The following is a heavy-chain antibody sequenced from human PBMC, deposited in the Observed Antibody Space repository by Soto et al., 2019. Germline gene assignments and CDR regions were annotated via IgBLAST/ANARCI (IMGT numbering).Heavy chain of an antibody. Sequence: PGGSLRLSCAASGFTFSDYYIAWIRQAPGKGLEWISYISSTGIYKRYADSVKGRFTIARDNANNSLVLQMNSLRADVTAVYYCVRDLYGSGTSLRGWFDPWGQGTLVTVSS. J-gene: IGHJ5*02. D-gene: IGHD3-10*01. CDR2: ISSTGIYK. CDR3: VRDLYGSGTSLRGWFDP. CDR1: GFTFSDYY. V-gene: IGHV3-11*06.